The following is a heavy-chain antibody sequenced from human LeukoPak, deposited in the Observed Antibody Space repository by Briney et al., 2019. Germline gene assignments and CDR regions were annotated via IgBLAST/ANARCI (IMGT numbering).Heavy chain of an antibody. V-gene: IGHV3-33*01. Sequence: PGRSLRLSCAASGYTFSSYGMHWVRQAPGKGLEWVAVIWYDGSNKYYADSVKGRFTISRDNSKNTLYLQMNSLRAEDTAVYYRARDDVAVTGALDFWGQGTLVTVS. J-gene: IGHJ4*02. D-gene: IGHD6-19*01. CDR1: GYTFSSYG. CDR3: ARDDVAVTGALDF. CDR2: IWYDGSNK.